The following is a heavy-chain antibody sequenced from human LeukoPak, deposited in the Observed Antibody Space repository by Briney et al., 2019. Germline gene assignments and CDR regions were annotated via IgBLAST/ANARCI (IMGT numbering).Heavy chain of an antibody. CDR1: GFTFSSYW. Sequence: GGSLRLSCAASGFTFSSYWMHWVRQAPGKGLVWVSRINSDGSSTSYADSVKGRFTISRDNAKNALYLQMNSLRAEDTAVYYCARGRALYDILTLGYWGQGTLVTVSS. D-gene: IGHD3-9*01. CDR3: ARGRALYDILTLGY. CDR2: INSDGSST. V-gene: IGHV3-74*01. J-gene: IGHJ4*02.